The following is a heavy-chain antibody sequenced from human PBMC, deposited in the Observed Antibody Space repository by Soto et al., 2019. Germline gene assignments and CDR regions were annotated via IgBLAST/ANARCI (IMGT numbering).Heavy chain of an antibody. V-gene: IGHV4-4*02. D-gene: IGHD2-2*01. J-gene: IGHJ4*02. CDR2: IYHSGST. CDR3: ASTGCSSTSCPFDY. CDR1: GGSISSSNW. Sequence: PSETLSLTCAVSGGSISSSNWWSWVRQPPGKGLEWIGEIYHSGSTNYNPSLKSRVTISVDKSKNQFSLKLSSVTAADTAVYYCASTGCSSTSCPFDYWGQGTLVTVSS.